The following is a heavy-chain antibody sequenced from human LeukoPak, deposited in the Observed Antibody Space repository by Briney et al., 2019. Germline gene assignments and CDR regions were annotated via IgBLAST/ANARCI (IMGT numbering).Heavy chain of an antibody. CDR2: IIPIFGTA. CDR3: ARDQGYGDYLFKDYYYGMDV. CDR1: GGTFSSYA. D-gene: IGHD4-17*01. Sequence: ASVKVSCKASGGTFSSYAISWVRQAPGQGLEWMGGIIPIFGTANYAQKFQGRVTITADKSTSTAYMELSSLRSEDTAVYYCARDQGYGDYLFKDYYYGMDVWGKGTTVTVSS. V-gene: IGHV1-69*06. J-gene: IGHJ6*04.